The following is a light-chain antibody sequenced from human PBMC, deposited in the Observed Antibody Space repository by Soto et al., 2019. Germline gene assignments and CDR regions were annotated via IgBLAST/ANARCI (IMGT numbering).Light chain of an antibody. Sequence: EIVMTQSPATLSVSPGERATLSCRASQSVSSKFAWYQQKPGQAPRLLIYGASTRATGIPDRFSGSGSGTEFTLSIRSLQSEDFQVYYCQQYNDWPPTFGPGTKVDIK. CDR2: GAS. V-gene: IGKV3-15*01. CDR1: QSVSSK. CDR3: QQYNDWPPT. J-gene: IGKJ3*01.